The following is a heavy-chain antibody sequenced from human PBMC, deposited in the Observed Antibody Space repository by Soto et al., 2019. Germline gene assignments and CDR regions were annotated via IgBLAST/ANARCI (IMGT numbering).Heavy chain of an antibody. J-gene: IGHJ5*02. D-gene: IGHD2-2*02. Sequence: SVKVSCKASGGTFSSYAISWVRQAPGQGLEWMGGIIPMFGTANYAQKFQGRVTITADESTSTAYMELSSLRSEDTAVYYCARDRSFDCSSTSCYTGSYCFDPWGQGTLVTVSS. CDR1: GGTFSSYA. CDR2: IIPMFGTA. CDR3: ARDRSFDCSSTSCYTGSYCFDP. V-gene: IGHV1-69*13.